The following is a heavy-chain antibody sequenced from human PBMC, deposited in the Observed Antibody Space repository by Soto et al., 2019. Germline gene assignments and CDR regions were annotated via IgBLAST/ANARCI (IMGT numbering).Heavy chain of an antibody. D-gene: IGHD5-18*01. CDR2: IYSSGAA. Sequence: EVQLVESGGGLIQPGGSLRLSCAASGFTVSSTAMNWVRQAPGKGLEWISIIYSSGAAHYADSVKGCFIISRDLSNNTLYLQMNSLTAEDTAMYYCARDGGYSFVLYGMDVWGQGTTVTVSS. J-gene: IGHJ6*02. CDR1: GFTVSSTA. CDR3: ARDGGYSFVLYGMDV. V-gene: IGHV3-53*01.